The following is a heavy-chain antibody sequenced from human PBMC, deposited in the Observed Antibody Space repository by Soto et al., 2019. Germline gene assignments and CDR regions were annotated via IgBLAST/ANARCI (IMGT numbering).Heavy chain of an antibody. CDR2: ISAYNGNT. D-gene: IGHD6-19*01. CDR3: ARDLGVALIDY. Sequence: QVQLVQSGAEVKKPGASVKVSCKASGYTFTSYGISWVRQAPGQGLEWMGWISAYNGNTKYAQKLQGRVTMTTDTSTRTAYMELRSLRSEDTAVYYCARDLGVALIDYWGQGTLVTVSS. CDR1: GYTFTSYG. J-gene: IGHJ4*02. V-gene: IGHV1-18*01.